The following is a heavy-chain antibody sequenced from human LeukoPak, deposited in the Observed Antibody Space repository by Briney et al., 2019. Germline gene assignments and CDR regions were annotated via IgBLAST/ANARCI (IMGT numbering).Heavy chain of an antibody. CDR3: ARHSRYAYYYYYMDV. V-gene: IGHV4-34*01. CDR2: INHSGST. D-gene: IGHD3-9*01. CDR1: GGSFSGYY. Sequence: TSETLSLTCAVYGGSFSGYYWSWIRQPPGKGLEWIGEINHSGSTNYNPSLKSRVTISVDTSKNQFSLKLSSVTAADTAVYYCARHSRYAYYYYYMDVWGKGTTVTASS. J-gene: IGHJ6*03.